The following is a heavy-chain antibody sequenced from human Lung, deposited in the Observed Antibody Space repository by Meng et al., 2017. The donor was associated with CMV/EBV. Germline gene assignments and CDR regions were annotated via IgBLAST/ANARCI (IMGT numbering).Heavy chain of an antibody. J-gene: IGHJ4*02. CDR1: GFSFSTYW. V-gene: IGHV3-74*01. D-gene: IGHD3-10*01. CDR3: AREMVRAYSVDY. Sequence: ESLKISCAASGFSFSTYWMQWVRRAPGKGLEWVSRIDFDGSRTTYADAVKGRFTISRDNAKNTLYLQMNSLRVEDTAVYYCAREMVRAYSVDYWGQGPLVTVSS. CDR2: IDFDGSRT.